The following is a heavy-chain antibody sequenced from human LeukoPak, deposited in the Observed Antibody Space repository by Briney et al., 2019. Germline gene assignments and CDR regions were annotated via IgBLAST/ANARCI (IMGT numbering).Heavy chain of an antibody. J-gene: IGHJ4*02. V-gene: IGHV4-39*07. D-gene: IGHD4-23*01. CDR2: IYYSGST. CDR1: GGSISSYY. CDR3: ARVTALGGNLDY. Sequence: PSETLSLTCTVSGGSISSYYWGWIRQPPGKGLEWIGSIYYSGSTYYNPSLKSRVTISVDTSKNQFSLKLSSVTAADTAVYYCARVTALGGNLDYWGQGTLVTVSS.